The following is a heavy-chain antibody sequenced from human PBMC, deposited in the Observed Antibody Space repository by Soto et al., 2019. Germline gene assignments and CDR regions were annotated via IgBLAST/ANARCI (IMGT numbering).Heavy chain of an antibody. J-gene: IGHJ4*02. CDR3: AIDRVSSSSGYFHF. Sequence: GGSLRLSCAASGFTFSSYGMHWVRQAPGKGLEWVAVIWYDGSNKYYADSVKGRFTISRDNSKNTLYLQMNSLRAEDTAVYYCAIDRVSSSSGYFHFWGQGTLVTVSS. D-gene: IGHD6-6*01. CDR2: IWYDGSNK. V-gene: IGHV3-33*01. CDR1: GFTFSSYG.